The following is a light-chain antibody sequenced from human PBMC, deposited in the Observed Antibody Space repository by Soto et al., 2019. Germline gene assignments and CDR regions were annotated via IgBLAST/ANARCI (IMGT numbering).Light chain of an antibody. CDR1: SSDIGSYNY. Sequence: QSVLTQTASVSGSPGQSITISCTGTSSDIGSYNYVSWYQHHPGKAPELMIYEVSYRPSGVSDRFSGSKSGNTASLTISGLXAEDEAAYYCSSYTTSSTLSVFGTGTKVTVL. J-gene: IGLJ1*01. CDR2: EVS. CDR3: SSYTTSSTLSV. V-gene: IGLV2-14*01.